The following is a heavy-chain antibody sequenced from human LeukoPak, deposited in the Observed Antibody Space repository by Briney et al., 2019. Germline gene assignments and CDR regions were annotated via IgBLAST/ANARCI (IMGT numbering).Heavy chain of an antibody. CDR2: ISTSGNT. Sequence: PSETLSLTCTVSGGSLSSYYWSWIRQPAGKGLEWIGRISTSGNTNYNPSLKSRVAMSVDTPKNQFSLKLSSVTAADTAVYYCARGVYYDVWSGYYSGAFDIWGQGTMVTVSS. CDR1: GGSLSSYY. CDR3: ARGVYYDVWSGYYSGAFDI. J-gene: IGHJ3*02. V-gene: IGHV4-4*07. D-gene: IGHD3-3*01.